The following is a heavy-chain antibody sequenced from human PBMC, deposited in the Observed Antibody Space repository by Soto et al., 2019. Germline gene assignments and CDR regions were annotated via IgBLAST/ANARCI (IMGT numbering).Heavy chain of an antibody. D-gene: IGHD5-18*01. Sequence: EVQLVESGGGLVQPGRSLRLSCAASGFTFDHYAMHWVRQAPGKGLEWVSRISWNSGSIGYADSVKGRFTISRDNAKSSLYLQMSSLRAEDTALYYCAKAVGSYGNFDYWGQGTLVTVSS. CDR1: GFTFDHYA. V-gene: IGHV3-9*01. CDR2: ISWNSGSI. CDR3: AKAVGSYGNFDY. J-gene: IGHJ4*02.